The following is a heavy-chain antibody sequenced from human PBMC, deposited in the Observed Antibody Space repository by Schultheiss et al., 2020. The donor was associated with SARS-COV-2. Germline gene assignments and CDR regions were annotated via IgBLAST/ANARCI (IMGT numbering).Heavy chain of an antibody. J-gene: IGHJ4*02. CDR3: AVQLWNGYFDY. CDR1: GFTFSGSA. Sequence: GGSLRLSCAASGFTFSGSAMHWVRQAPGKGLEWVAVIWYDGSNKYYADSVKGRFTISRDNSKNTLYLQMNSLRAEDTAVYYCAVQLWNGYFDYWGQGTLVTVSS. V-gene: IGHV3-33*08. D-gene: IGHD5-18*01. CDR2: IWYDGSNK.